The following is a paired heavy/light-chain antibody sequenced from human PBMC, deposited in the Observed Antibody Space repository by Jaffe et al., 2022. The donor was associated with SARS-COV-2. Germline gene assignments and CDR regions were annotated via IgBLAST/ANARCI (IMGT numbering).Light chain of an antibody. V-gene: IGKV1-39*01. J-gene: IGKJ2*01. Sequence: DIQMTQSPSSLSASVGDRVTIACRASQTISNYLNWYQQKPGKAPKLLIYAASSLQSGVPSRFSGSGSGTDFTLTISSLQPEDFATYYCQQSYYTPYTFGQGTKVEI. CDR1: QTISNY. CDR2: AAS. CDR3: QQSYYTPYT.
Heavy chain of an antibody. V-gene: IGHV4-31*03. CDR3: ARDIVTTRGPNYNGMDV. Sequence: QVQLQESGPGLVKPSQTLSLTCTVSGVSTSSAGYYWSWIRQHPGKGLEWIGYIFYNGISDYNPSLKSRVTMSVDTSKNQFSLKMNSVTAADTAVYYCARDIVTTRGPNYNGMDVWGQGTTVTVSS. J-gene: IGHJ6*02. CDR1: GVSTSSAGYY. CDR2: IFYNGIS. D-gene: IGHD5-12*01.